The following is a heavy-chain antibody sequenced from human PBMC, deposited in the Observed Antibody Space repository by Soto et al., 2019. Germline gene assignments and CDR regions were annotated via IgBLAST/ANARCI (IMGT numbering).Heavy chain of an antibody. CDR2: IYHSGST. CDR1: GGSIISSNC. D-gene: IGHD5-18*01. Sequence: PSETLSLTCAVSGGSIISSNCLILFRHPPGKGLEWIGEIYHSGSTNYNPSLKGRVTISVDKSKNQFSLKLSSVTAADTAVYYCARKSADSGYSYGFWGQGTLVTVSS. V-gene: IGHV4-4*02. CDR3: ARKSADSGYSYGF. J-gene: IGHJ4*02.